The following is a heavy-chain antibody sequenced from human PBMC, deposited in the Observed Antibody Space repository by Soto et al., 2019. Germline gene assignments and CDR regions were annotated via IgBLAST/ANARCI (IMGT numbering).Heavy chain of an antibody. CDR2: IKQDGSEK. Sequence: GGSLSLSCVASGFTFSIYWMSWVRQAPGKRLEWVANIKQDGSEKYYVDSVKDRFTISRDNAKNSLYLQMNSLRAEDSAVYYCARVYPGSGWPYHYYGMDVWGQGTTVTVSS. CDR3: ARVYPGSGWPYHYYGMDV. D-gene: IGHD6-19*01. CDR1: GFTFSIYW. V-gene: IGHV3-7*01. J-gene: IGHJ6*02.